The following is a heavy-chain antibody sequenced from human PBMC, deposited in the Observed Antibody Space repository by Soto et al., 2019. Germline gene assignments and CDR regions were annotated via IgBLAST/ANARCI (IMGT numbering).Heavy chain of an antibody. CDR1: GFTFSNYA. J-gene: IGHJ6*02. Sequence: GGSLRLSCAASGFTFSNYAMNWVRQAPGKGLQYVSVINGGGGTTYYAASVKGRFTISRDNSKNTLYLQMNSLRTEDTALYYCAKDMITVTTARGSYYYGMDVWGLRATVTVSS. V-gene: IGHV3-23*01. CDR2: INGGGGTT. D-gene: IGHD4-4*01. CDR3: AKDMITVTTARGSYYYGMDV.